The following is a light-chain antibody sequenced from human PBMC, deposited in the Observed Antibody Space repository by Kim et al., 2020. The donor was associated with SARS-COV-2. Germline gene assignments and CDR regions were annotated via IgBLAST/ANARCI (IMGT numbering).Light chain of an antibody. V-gene: IGKV3-11*01. J-gene: IGKJ4*01. CDR2: DAS. CDR1: QNIIYY. Sequence: SLSPGERATLSCRASQNIIYYLAWYQQKPGQAPRLLIYDASTRATGVPARFSGSGSETDFTLTISSLEPEDFAVYYCQQRRNWPLTFGGGTKLEI. CDR3: QQRRNWPLT.